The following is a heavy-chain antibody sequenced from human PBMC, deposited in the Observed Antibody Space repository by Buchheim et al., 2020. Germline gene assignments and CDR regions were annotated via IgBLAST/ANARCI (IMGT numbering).Heavy chain of an antibody. CDR2: MSGSGATI. CDR3: ARVGWNAPWWSNYYYMDV. V-gene: IGHV3-23*01. D-gene: IGHD1-1*01. Sequence: EVQLLESGGDLVQPGGSLRLSCAASGFTFSDHAMSWVRQAPGRGLEWVAAMSGSGATIYYSDSVRGRFTISRDNSKNTLYLQMNSLRAEDTAVYYCARVGWNAPWWSNYYYMDVWGKGTT. J-gene: IGHJ6*03. CDR1: GFTFSDHA.